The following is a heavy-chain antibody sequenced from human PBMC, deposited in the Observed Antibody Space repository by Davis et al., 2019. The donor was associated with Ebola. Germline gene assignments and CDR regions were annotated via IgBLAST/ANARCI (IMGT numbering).Heavy chain of an antibody. CDR3: ASIVGAADSG. CDR2: VYSSGST. Sequence: LRLSCAVSGGSISSGGYSWSWIRQPPGKRLEWTGFVYSSGSTYYNPSLKSRVTISVDTSKNQFSLKLSSVTAADTAVYYCASIVGAADSGWGQGTLVTVSS. D-gene: IGHD1-26*01. CDR1: GGSISSGGYS. V-gene: IGHV4-30-4*07. J-gene: IGHJ4*02.